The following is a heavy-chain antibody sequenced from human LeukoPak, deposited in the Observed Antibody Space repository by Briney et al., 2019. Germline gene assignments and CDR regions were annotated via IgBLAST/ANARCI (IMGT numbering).Heavy chain of an antibody. J-gene: IGHJ4*02. D-gene: IGHD6-19*01. CDR3: ARDRDSSGWHVADY. CDR2: IRPNNGNT. V-gene: IGHV1-18*01. CDR1: GYTFRSYD. Sequence: GASVKVSCKASGYTFRSYDITWGRQAPGQGLEWMGWIRPNNGNTNYAQKFQGRVTMTTDTPTSTAYMEMRSLRSDDTAVYYCARDRDSSGWHVADYWGQGTLVTVSS.